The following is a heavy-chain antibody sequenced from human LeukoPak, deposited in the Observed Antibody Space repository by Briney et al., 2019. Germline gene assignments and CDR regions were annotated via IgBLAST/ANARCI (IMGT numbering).Heavy chain of an antibody. J-gene: IGHJ3*02. V-gene: IGHV3-48*03. CDR1: GFTFSSYE. CDR3: ARWGDRRGGAFDI. CDR2: ISSSGSTI. D-gene: IGHD3-16*01. Sequence: QPGGSLRLSCAASGFTFSSYEMNWVRQAPGKGLEWVAYISSSGSTIYYADSVKGRFTISRDNAKNSLYLQMNSLRAEDTALYYCARWGDRRGGAFDIWGQGTMVTVSS.